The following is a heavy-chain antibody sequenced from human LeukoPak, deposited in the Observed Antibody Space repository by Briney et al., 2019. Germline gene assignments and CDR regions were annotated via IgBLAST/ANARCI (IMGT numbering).Heavy chain of an antibody. CDR3: ARRGMAWRPFDY. Sequence: ASETLSLTCTVSGGSISSNNYYWGWIRQPPGKGLEWIGSVHYSGSSYYNPSLKSRVTISIDTSKNQFSLKLSSVTAADTAVYYCARRGMAWRPFDYWGQGTLVTVSS. CDR2: VHYSGSS. J-gene: IGHJ4*02. D-gene: IGHD1-26*01. CDR1: GGSISSNNYY. V-gene: IGHV4-39*07.